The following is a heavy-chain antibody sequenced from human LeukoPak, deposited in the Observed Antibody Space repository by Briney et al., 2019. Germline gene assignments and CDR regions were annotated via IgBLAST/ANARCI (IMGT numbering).Heavy chain of an antibody. Sequence: PGGSLRLSCAASGFTFSNAWMSWVRQAPGKGLEWVGRIKSKTDGGTTDYAAPVKGRFTISRDDSKNTLYLQMNSLRAEDTAVYYCARRAKTERGHSYGLDQWGQGTLVTVSP. V-gene: IGHV3-15*01. J-gene: IGHJ4*02. CDR2: IKSKTDGGTT. CDR3: ARRAKTERGHSYGLDQ. D-gene: IGHD5-18*01. CDR1: GFTFSNAW.